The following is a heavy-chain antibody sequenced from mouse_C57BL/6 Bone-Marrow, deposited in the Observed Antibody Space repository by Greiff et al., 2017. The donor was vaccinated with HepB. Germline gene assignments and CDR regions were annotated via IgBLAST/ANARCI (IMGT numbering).Heavy chain of an antibody. CDR1: GFTFSDYY. J-gene: IGHJ4*01. Sequence: EVKLMESGGGLVQPGGSLKLSCAASGFTFSDYYMYWVRQTPEKRLEWVAYISNGGGSTYYPDTVKGRFTISRDNAKNTLYLQMSRLKSEDTAMYYCARHVLLSYYYAMDYWGQGTSVTVSS. V-gene: IGHV5-12*01. CDR3: ARHVLLSYYYAMDY. CDR2: ISNGGGST. D-gene: IGHD1-1*02.